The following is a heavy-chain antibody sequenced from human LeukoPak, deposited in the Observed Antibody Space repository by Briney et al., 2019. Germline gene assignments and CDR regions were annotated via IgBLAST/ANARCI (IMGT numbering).Heavy chain of an antibody. J-gene: IGHJ6*02. V-gene: IGHV3-23*01. D-gene: IGHD3-10*01. CDR2: ISGSGGST. CDR3: AKRTYYYGSGYSYGMDV. CDR1: GFTFSSYG. Sequence: PGGSLRLSCAASGFTFSSYGMHWVRQAPGKGLEWVSAISGSGGSTYYADSVKGRFTISRDNSKNTLYLQMNSLRAEDTAVYYCAKRTYYYGSGYSYGMDVWGQGTTVTVSS.